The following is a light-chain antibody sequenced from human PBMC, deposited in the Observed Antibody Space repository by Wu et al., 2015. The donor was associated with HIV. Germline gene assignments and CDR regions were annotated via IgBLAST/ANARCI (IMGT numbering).Light chain of an antibody. CDR2: GAS. CDR1: QSVSSSY. J-gene: IGKJ4*01. Sequence: EIVLTQSPGTLSLSPGERATLSCRASQSVSSSYLAWYQQKPGQAPRLLIYGASSRATGIPDRFSGSGSGTDFTLTISRLEPEDFAVYYCQQYGXSPPTFGGGTKVEIK. CDR3: QQYGXSPPT. V-gene: IGKV3-20*01.